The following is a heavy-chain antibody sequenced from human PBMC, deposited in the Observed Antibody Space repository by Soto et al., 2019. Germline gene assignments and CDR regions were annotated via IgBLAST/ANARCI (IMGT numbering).Heavy chain of an antibody. CDR1: GFTFSSYW. D-gene: IGHD6-19*01. CDR3: ARDTLMYSSGWYPVAV. CDR2: IKQDGSEK. J-gene: IGHJ4*02. Sequence: GGSLRLSCAASGFTFSSYWMSWVRQAPGKGLEWVANIKQDGSEKYYVDSVKGRFTISRDNAKNSLYLQMNSLRAEDTAVYYCARDTLMYSSGWYPVAVWGQGTLVTVSS. V-gene: IGHV3-7*05.